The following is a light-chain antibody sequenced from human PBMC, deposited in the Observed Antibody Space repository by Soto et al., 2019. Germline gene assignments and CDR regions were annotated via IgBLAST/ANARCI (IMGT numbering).Light chain of an antibody. J-gene: IGLJ3*02. V-gene: IGLV1-40*01. CDR3: QSYDSSLSGGV. CDR1: NSNIGAGYD. Sequence: QSVLTQPPSVSGAPGQRATISCTGSNSNIGAGYDVHWYQQLPGTAPKLLIYGNSNRPSGVPDRFSGSKSGTSASLAITGLQAEDEADYYCQSYDSSLSGGVFGGGTKLTVL. CDR2: GNS.